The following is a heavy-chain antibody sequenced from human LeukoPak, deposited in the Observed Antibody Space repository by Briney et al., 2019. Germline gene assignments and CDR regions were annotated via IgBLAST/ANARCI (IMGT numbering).Heavy chain of an antibody. D-gene: IGHD5-18*01. Sequence: ASVKVSCKASGYTFTSYGISWVRQAPGQGLEWMGWISAYNGNTNYAQKLQGRATMTTDTSTSTAYMELRSLRSDDTAVYYCARAKGYSYGYYYYYMDVWGKGTTVTISS. V-gene: IGHV1-18*01. CDR2: ISAYNGNT. J-gene: IGHJ6*03. CDR1: GYTFTSYG. CDR3: ARAKGYSYGYYYYYMDV.